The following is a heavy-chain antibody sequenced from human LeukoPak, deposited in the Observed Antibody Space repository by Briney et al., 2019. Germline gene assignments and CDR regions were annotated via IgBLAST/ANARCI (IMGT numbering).Heavy chain of an antibody. D-gene: IGHD3-10*01. Sequence: ASVKVSCKASGYTFTGYYMYWVRQAPGQGLEWMGWINPNSGGANYAQKFQGRVTMTRDTSISTAFMELSRLRSDDTAVYYCARGSTFGELPHWGQGTLVTVSS. CDR2: INPNSGGA. CDR3: ARGSTFGELPH. J-gene: IGHJ4*02. CDR1: GYTFTGYY. V-gene: IGHV1-2*02.